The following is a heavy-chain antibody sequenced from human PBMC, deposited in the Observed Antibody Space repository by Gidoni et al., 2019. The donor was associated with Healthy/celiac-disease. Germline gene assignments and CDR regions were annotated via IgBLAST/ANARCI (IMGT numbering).Heavy chain of an antibody. CDR1: GFTFSSDS. CDR3: ARVPAAIRYYYYGMDV. V-gene: IGHV3-48*02. Sequence: EVQLVESGGGLVQPGGSLRLSCAASGFTFSSDSMTWVRQAPGKGLEWFSYISSSSSTIYYADSVKGRFTISRDNAKNSLYLQMNSLRDEDTAVYYCARVPAAIRYYYYGMDVWGQGTTVTVSS. CDR2: ISSSSSTI. D-gene: IGHD2-2*02. J-gene: IGHJ6*02.